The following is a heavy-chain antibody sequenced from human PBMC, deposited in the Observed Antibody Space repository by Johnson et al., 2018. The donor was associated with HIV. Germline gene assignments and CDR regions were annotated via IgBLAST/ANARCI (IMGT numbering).Heavy chain of an antibody. CDR2: INWNGGST. J-gene: IGHJ3*02. CDR3: ARGRYYYDSSGSDAFDI. Sequence: VQLVESGGGVVQPGRSLRLSCAASGFTFDDYGMSWVRQAPGKGLEWVSGINWNGGSTGYADSVKGRFTISRDNAKNSLYLQMNSLRAEDTALYYCARGRYYYDSSGSDAFDIWGQGTMVTVSS. CDR1: GFTFDDYG. V-gene: IGHV3-20*04. D-gene: IGHD3-22*01.